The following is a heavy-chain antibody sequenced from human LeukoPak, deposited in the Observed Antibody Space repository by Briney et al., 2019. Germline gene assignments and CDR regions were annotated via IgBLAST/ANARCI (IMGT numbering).Heavy chain of an antibody. CDR1: GFTFSSYA. D-gene: IGHD6-13*01. V-gene: IGHV3-23*01. CDR3: AKDLGMAAAGNFDY. J-gene: IGHJ4*02. Sequence: GGSLRLSCAASGFTFSSYAMSWVRQAPGKGLEWVSAISGSGGSTHYAHSGKGRFPISKDNSKNTLYLQKNSMRAEDTAVYYWAKDLGMAAAGNFDYWGQGTLVTVSS. CDR2: ISGSGGST.